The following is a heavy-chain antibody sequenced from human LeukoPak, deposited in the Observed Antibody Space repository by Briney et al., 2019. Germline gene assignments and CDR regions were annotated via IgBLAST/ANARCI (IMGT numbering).Heavy chain of an antibody. CDR1: GGSFSGYY. D-gene: IGHD3-10*01. CDR3: ARVSITMVRGVIIRARYYGMDV. CDR2: INHSGST. V-gene: IGHV4-34*01. Sequence: PSETLSLTCAVYGGSFSGYYWSWIRQPPGKGLEWIGEINHSGSTNYNPSLKGRVTISVDTSKNQFSLKLSSVTAADTAVYYCARVSITMVRGVIIRARYYGMDVWGKGTTVTVSS. J-gene: IGHJ6*04.